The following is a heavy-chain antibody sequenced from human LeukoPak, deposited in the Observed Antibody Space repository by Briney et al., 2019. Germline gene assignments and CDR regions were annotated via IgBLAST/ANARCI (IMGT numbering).Heavy chain of an antibody. CDR3: ARPVAGTRIFDY. CDR1: GYTFTGYY. J-gene: IGHJ4*02. Sequence: GASVKVSFKASGYTFTGYYMHWVRQAPGQGLEWMGWINPNSGGTNYAQKFQGRVTMTRDTSISTAYMELSRLRSGDTAVFYCARPVAGTRIFDYWGQGTLVTVSS. CDR2: INPNSGGT. V-gene: IGHV1-2*02. D-gene: IGHD6-19*01.